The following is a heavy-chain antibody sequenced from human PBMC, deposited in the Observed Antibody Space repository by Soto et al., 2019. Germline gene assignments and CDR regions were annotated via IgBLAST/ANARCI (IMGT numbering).Heavy chain of an antibody. CDR1: GYTFTSYD. J-gene: IGHJ4*02. CDR3: AILVYSYGYDYFDY. V-gene: IGHV1-8*01. CDR2: MNPNSGNT. D-gene: IGHD5-18*01. Sequence: QVQLVQSGAEVKKPGASVKVSCKASGYTFTSYDINWVRQATGQGLEWMGWMNPNSGNTGYAQKFQGRVTMTRNTSISTAYMEMSSLRSEDTAVYYCAILVYSYGYDYFDYWGQGTLVTVSS.